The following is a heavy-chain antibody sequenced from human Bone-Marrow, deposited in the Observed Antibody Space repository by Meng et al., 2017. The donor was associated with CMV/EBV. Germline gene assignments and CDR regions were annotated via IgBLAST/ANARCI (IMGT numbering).Heavy chain of an antibody. CDR3: VRGSGRDLWINCFDP. V-gene: IGHV1-8*01. J-gene: IGHJ5*02. Sequence: ASVKVSCKTSGYTFTSYDINWVRQATGQGLEWMGWMNPNSGNTGYAQRFQGRVTMTRNTSIGTAYMELTGLTSDDTAVYYCVRGSGRDLWINCFDPWGQGTLVTVSS. CDR1: GYTFTSYD. D-gene: IGHD2-2*03. CDR2: MNPNSGNT.